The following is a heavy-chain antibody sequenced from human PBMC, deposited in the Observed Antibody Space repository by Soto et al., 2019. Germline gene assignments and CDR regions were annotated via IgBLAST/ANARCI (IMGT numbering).Heavy chain of an antibody. D-gene: IGHD7-27*01. Sequence: QVQLQESGPGLVKPSGTLSLTCAVSGGSLTSNDWWTWVRQPPGKGLELVGQIHHSGSTFYNPSLRRRITVSINVSANHFSLPLDSVTAADTALYYCARSTGGDACQFWGQGTMVTVSS. J-gene: IGHJ3*01. V-gene: IGHV4-4*02. CDR2: IHHSGST. CDR3: ARSTGGDACQF. CDR1: GGSLTSNDW.